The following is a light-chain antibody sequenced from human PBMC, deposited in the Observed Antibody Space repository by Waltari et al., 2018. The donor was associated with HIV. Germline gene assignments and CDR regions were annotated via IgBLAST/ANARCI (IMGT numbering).Light chain of an antibody. CDR3: QSYDSSLNGFYV. CDR1: SSNLGAGYD. Sequence: QSVLTQPPSASGAQGQRVTIPCPGSSSNLGAGYDVHWFQQLPGTAPKVLIYGNSNRPSGVPDRFSGSKSGTSASLGITGIQAEDEADYYCQSYDSSLNGFYVFGTGTKVTVL. CDR2: GNS. V-gene: IGLV1-40*01. J-gene: IGLJ1*01.